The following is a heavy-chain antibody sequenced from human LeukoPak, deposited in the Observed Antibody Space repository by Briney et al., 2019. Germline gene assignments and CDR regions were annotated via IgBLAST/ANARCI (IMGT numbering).Heavy chain of an antibody. CDR3: TRAPNPYYYDSSGYYSHFDY. V-gene: IGHV1-46*01. J-gene: IGHJ4*02. CDR1: GYTFTSYY. Sequence: ASVKVSCKASGYTFTSYYMHWVRQAPGQGLEWMGIINPSGGSTSYAQKFQGRVTMTRDMSTSTVYMELSSLRSEDTAVYYCTRAPNPYYYDSSGYYSHFDYWGQGTLVTVSS. CDR2: INPSGGST. D-gene: IGHD3-22*01.